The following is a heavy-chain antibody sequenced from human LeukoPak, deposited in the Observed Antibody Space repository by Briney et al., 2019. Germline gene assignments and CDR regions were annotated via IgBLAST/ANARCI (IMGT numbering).Heavy chain of an antibody. CDR1: GFTFSSYA. Sequence: GGSLRLSCAASGFTFSSYAMSWVRQAPGKGLEWVSAISGSGGNTYYADSVKGRFTISRDNSKNTLYLQMNSLRAEDTAVYYCAKLPIDYSNSWYVFDYWGQGTLVTVSS. J-gene: IGHJ4*02. V-gene: IGHV3-23*01. D-gene: IGHD6-13*01. CDR3: AKLPIDYSNSWYVFDY. CDR2: ISGSGGNT.